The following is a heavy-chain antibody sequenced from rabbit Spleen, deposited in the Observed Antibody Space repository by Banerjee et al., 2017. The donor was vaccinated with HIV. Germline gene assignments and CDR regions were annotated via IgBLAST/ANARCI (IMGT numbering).Heavy chain of an antibody. CDR3: VRDRANIGGDYGPYCFDL. V-gene: IGHV1S43*01. D-gene: IGHD2-1*01. CDR2: IDPLFGNT. J-gene: IGHJ4*01. Sequence: QEQLVESGGGLVQPDGSLTLACKASGIDFSSHYYMCWVRQAPGKGLEWIGYIDPLFGNTDSAGWVNGRFTISSHNAQNTLYLQLISLTAADAAAYFCVRDRANIGGDYGPYCFDLWGQGTLVTVS. CDR1: GIDFSSHYY.